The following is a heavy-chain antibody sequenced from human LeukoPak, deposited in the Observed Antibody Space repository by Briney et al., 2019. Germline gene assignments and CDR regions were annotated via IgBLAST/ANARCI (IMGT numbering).Heavy chain of an antibody. D-gene: IGHD4-17*01. Sequence: KPSETLSLTSTVSGGSVSSGSYYWSWIRQPPGKGLEWIGYIYYSGSTNYNPSLKSRVTISVDTSKNQCSLKLSSVTAADTAVYYCATSYGDSNEALFDYWGQGTLVTVSS. J-gene: IGHJ4*02. CDR3: ATSYGDSNEALFDY. CDR2: IYYSGST. CDR1: GGSVSSGSYY. V-gene: IGHV4-61*01.